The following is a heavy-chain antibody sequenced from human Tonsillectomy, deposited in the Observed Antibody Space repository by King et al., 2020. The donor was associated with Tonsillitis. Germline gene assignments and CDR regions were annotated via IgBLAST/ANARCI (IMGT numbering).Heavy chain of an antibody. J-gene: IGHJ4*02. CDR3: ATEYGDFPDY. CDR1: GFTFSTYS. CDR2: ISSSSSTK. D-gene: IGHD4-17*01. Sequence: VQLVESGGALVQPGGSLRLSCAASGFTFSTYSKNWVRQAPGKGLEWVSYISSSSSTKYYADSVKGRFTISRDNAKNSLYLQMNSLRDEDTAVYYCATEYGDFPDYWGQGTLVTVSS. V-gene: IGHV3-48*02.